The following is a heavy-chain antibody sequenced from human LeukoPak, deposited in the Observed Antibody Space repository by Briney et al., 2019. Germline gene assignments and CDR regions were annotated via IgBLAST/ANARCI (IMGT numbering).Heavy chain of an antibody. Sequence: SETLSLTCAVYGGSFSGYYWSWIRQPPGKGLEWIGEINHSGSTNYNPSLKSRVTISVDTSKNQFSLKLSSMTAADTAVYYCARGGRWLQYYFDYWGQGTLVTVSS. V-gene: IGHV4-34*01. D-gene: IGHD5-24*01. CDR3: ARGGRWLQYYFDY. J-gene: IGHJ4*02. CDR1: GGSFSGYY. CDR2: INHSGST.